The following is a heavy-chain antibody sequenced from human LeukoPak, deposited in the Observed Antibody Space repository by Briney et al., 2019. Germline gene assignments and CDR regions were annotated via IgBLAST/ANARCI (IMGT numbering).Heavy chain of an antibody. Sequence: GGSLRLSCAASGFTFSSYAMSWVRQAPGKGLEWVSAISGSGGSTYYADSVKGRFTISRDNSKNTLYLQMNSLRAEDTAVYYCAKQPYYYDSSGYDHWGQGTLVTVSS. D-gene: IGHD3-22*01. V-gene: IGHV3-23*01. CDR2: ISGSGGST. CDR3: AKQPYYYDSSGYDH. J-gene: IGHJ4*02. CDR1: GFTFSSYA.